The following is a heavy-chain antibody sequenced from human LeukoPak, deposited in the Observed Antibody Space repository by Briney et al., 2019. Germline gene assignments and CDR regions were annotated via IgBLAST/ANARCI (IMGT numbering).Heavy chain of an antibody. CDR2: IKGDGHEK. J-gene: IGHJ5*01. CDR3: AKEGAYPIITYDS. V-gene: IGHV3-7*01. D-gene: IGHD3-10*01. Sequence: PGGSLRLPCAASGFSFSRYWMNWVRQAPGKGLERVANIKGDGHEKNYVDSVKGRFSISRDNARNSLYLQMDSLRAEDTAVYYCAKEGAYPIITYDSWGQGALVTVSS. CDR1: GFSFSRYW.